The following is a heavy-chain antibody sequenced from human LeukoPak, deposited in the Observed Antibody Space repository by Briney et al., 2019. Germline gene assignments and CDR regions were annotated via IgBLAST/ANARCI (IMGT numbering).Heavy chain of an antibody. V-gene: IGHV3-7*01. CDR3: AREGFLGDSSGSYRGDGSFDY. J-gene: IGHJ4*02. CDR2: IKQDGSEK. D-gene: IGHD6-19*01. CDR1: GFTFGSYA. Sequence: PGGSLRLSCAASGFTFGSYAMSWVRQAPGKGLEWVASIKQDGSEKYYVDSVKGRFTISRDNAKNSLYLQMNSLRAEDTAVYYCAREGFLGDSSGSYRGDGSFDYWGQGTLVTVSS.